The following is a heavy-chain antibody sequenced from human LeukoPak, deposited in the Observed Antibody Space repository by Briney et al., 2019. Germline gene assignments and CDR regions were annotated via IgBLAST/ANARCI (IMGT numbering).Heavy chain of an antibody. V-gene: IGHV3-23*01. CDR1: GFTFNNYA. J-gene: IGHJ6*04. CDR2: ITSSGDTT. D-gene: IGHD3-10*01. CDR3: AKGVLSGMRYYYGMDV. Sequence: GGSLRLSCAASGFTFNNYAMTWVRQAPGKGLEWVSSITSSGDTTHYADSVRGRFTISRDNSRNTLSLQMTSLRAEDTAVYYCAKGVLSGMRYYYGMDVWGKGTTVTVSS.